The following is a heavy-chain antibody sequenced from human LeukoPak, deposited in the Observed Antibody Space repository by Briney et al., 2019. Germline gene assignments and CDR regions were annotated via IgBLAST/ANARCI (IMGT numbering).Heavy chain of an antibody. Sequence: PSETLSLTCTVSGGSISSYYWNWIRQPPGKGLEWIGYMYYSGSTNYNPSLKSRVTISVDTSKNQFSLKLSSVTAADTAVYYCARTTVTFIDPWGQGTLVTVSS. CDR1: GGSISSYY. J-gene: IGHJ5*02. V-gene: IGHV4-59*01. CDR2: MYYSGST. D-gene: IGHD4-17*01. CDR3: ARTTVTFIDP.